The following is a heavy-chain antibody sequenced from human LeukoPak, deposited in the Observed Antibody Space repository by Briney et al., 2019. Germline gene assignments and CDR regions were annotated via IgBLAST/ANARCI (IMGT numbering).Heavy chain of an antibody. Sequence: GSLRLSCVVSGLRFSGYWMSWVRQPPGKGLEWIGEIDHSGSTHYNPSLSSRVTISVDTSKNQFSLKLNSVTAADTAVYYCARGEVLFGESDYWGQGTLVTVSS. CDR2: IDHSGST. CDR3: ARGEVLFGESDY. CDR1: GLRFSGYW. D-gene: IGHD3-10*01. V-gene: IGHV4-34*01. J-gene: IGHJ4*02.